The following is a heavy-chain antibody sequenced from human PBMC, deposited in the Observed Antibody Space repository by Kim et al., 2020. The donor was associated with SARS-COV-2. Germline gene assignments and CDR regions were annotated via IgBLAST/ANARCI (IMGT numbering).Heavy chain of an antibody. CDR1: GFTFTNYA. V-gene: IGHV3-23*01. Sequence: GGSLRLSCAVSGFTFTNYALSWVRQAPGKGLEWVSGISGDGGSTKYAGSVRGRFIISRDNSNNTLHLQMNSLRAEDAAIYYCAKNYGGSNTDFLHFFDYWGQGTLVTVSS. CDR3: AKNYGGSNTDFLHFFDY. CDR2: ISGDGGST. D-gene: IGHD1-26*01. J-gene: IGHJ4*02.